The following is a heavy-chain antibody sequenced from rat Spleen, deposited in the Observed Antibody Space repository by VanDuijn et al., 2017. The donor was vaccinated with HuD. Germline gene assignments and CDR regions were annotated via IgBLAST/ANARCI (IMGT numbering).Heavy chain of an antibody. CDR2: MWSGGST. Sequence: VQLKESGPGLVQPSQTLSLTCTVSGFSLTDYSVHWVRHPPGKGLEGMGVMWSGGSTAYNSALKSRLSISRDTSKSQVFLKINSLQTEDTAIYYCTMMVVSDSAYWGQGTLVTVSS. CDR3: TMMVVSDSAY. CDR1: GFSLTDYS. D-gene: IGHD1-12*02. V-gene: IGHV2S63*01. J-gene: IGHJ3*01.